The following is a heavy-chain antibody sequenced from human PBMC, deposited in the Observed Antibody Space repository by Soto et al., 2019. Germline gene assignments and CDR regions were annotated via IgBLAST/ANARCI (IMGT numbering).Heavy chain of an antibody. CDR2: VSHDGRNT. CDR1: GFTFSDYA. Sequence: VQLVESGGGVVQPGRSLRLSCAASGFTFSDYAMHWVRQSPGKGLEWVAVVSHDGRNTHYADSVKGRFTISRDSSKNTVSLEMTSLRAEDTAVYYCAKGGRQWLVTSDFNYWGQGDLVTVSS. D-gene: IGHD6-19*01. CDR3: AKGGRQWLVTSDFNY. J-gene: IGHJ4*02. V-gene: IGHV3-30*18.